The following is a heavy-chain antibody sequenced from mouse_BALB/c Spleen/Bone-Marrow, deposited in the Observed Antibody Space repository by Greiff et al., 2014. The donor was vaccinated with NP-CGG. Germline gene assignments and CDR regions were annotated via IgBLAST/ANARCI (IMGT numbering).Heavy chain of an antibody. V-gene: IGHV4-1*02. CDR2: INPDSSTI. CDR1: GFDSSRYW. Sequence: VQLKQSGGGLVQPGGSLKLSCAASGFDSSRYWMSWVRQAPGKGLEWIGEINPDSSTINYTPSLKDKFIISRDNAKNTLYMQMSKVRSEDTALYYCARPPIYYDYAWFAYWGQGTLVTVSA. CDR3: ARPPIYYDYAWFAY. D-gene: IGHD2-4*01. J-gene: IGHJ3*01.